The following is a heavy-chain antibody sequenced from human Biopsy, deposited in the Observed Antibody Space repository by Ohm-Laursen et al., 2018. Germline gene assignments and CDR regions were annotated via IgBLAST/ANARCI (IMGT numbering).Heavy chain of an antibody. J-gene: IGHJ3*01. Sequence: SDTLSLTCTVSGDSITSYFWNWIRQAPGKGLEWIGNIYYRGNTNYSPSLKIRATISLDSSKNQFSLNLNSVTATDTAVYYCARRLPLRGFAFDVWGQGTVVTVS. CDR1: GDSITSYF. CDR2: IYYRGNT. CDR3: ARRLPLRGFAFDV. V-gene: IGHV4-59*08. D-gene: IGHD3-10*01.